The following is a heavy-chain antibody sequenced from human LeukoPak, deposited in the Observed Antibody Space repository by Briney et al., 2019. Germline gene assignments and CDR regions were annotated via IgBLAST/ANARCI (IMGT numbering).Heavy chain of an antibody. J-gene: IGHJ4*02. D-gene: IGHD5-18*01. CDR3: ATGRHGYSYGNDY. CDR1: GGTFSSYA. V-gene: IGHV1-69*06. Sequence: SVKVSCKASGGTFSSYAISWVRQAPGQGLEWMGGIIPIFGTANYAQKLQGRVTITADKSTSTAYMELSSLRSEDTAVYYCATGRHGYSYGNDYWGQETLVTVSS. CDR2: IIPIFGTA.